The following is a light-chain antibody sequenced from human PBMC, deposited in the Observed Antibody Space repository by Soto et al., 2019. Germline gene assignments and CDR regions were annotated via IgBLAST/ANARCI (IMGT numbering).Light chain of an antibody. CDR3: QKYNSYWT. J-gene: IGKJ1*01. V-gene: IGKV1-5*01. CDR1: QSISSW. Sequence: DVQMSQSPSALSATVRARVTITCRASQSISSWLAWYQQKPGKAPKLRVYDAASMESGVPSRFSGSGTGTEFTLTISSLQPHDIATYYCQKYNSYWTFGQGTKV. CDR2: DAA.